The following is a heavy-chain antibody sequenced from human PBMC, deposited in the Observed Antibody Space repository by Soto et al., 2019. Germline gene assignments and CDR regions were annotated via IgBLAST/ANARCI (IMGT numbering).Heavy chain of an antibody. J-gene: IGHJ5*02. D-gene: IGHD3-3*01. CDR2: IYYSGST. V-gene: IGHV4-39*01. CDR1: GGSISSSSYY. CDR3: ARRVGWSLFDP. Sequence: SETLSLTCTVSGGSISSSSYYWGWIRQPPGKGLEWIGSIYYSGSTYYNPSLKSRVTISVDTSKNQFSLKLSSVTAADTAVYYCARRVGWSLFDPWGQGTLVTVSS.